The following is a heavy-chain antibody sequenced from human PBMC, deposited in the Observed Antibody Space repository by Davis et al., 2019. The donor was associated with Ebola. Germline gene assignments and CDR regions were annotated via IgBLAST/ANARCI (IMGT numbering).Heavy chain of an antibody. J-gene: IGHJ6*02. D-gene: IGHD4/OR15-4a*01. CDR1: GFTFSDYY. CDR3: ARRLYGVRWYYYYGMDV. CDR2: ISSSGSTI. Sequence: GESLKISCAASGFTFSDYYMSWIRQAPGKGLERVSYISSSGSTIYYADSVKGRFTISRDNAKNSLYLQMNSLRAEDTAVYYCARRLYGVRWYYYYGMDVWGQGTTVTVSS. V-gene: IGHV3-11*01.